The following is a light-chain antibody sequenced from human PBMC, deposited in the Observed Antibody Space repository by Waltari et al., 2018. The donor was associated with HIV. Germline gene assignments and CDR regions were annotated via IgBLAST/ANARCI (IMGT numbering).Light chain of an antibody. CDR2: GAS. J-gene: IGKJ1*01. V-gene: IGKV3-15*01. CDR1: QSVSSN. CDR3: QQYNNWPRT. Sequence: TVMPQSPATLSVSPGERVTLSCRASQSVSSNLAWYQQKRDQAPRLLIYGASTRATGLPARFSGSGSGTEFTLTISSLQSEDFAVYYCQQYNNWPRTFGQGTKVEI.